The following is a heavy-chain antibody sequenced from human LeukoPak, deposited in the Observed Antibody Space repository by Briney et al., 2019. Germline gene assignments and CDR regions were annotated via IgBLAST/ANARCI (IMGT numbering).Heavy chain of an antibody. CDR3: AKGASDIVVVPAAINY. J-gene: IGHJ4*02. V-gene: IGHV3-74*01. CDR2: TNSDGSAT. Sequence: AGGSLRLSCAASGFTFSSFWMHWVRQAPRKGLVWVSHTNSDGSATDYADSVRGRFTISRDNSKNTLYLQMNSLRAEDTAVYYCAKGASDIVVVPAAINYWGQGTLATVSS. CDR1: GFTFSSFW. D-gene: IGHD2-2*01.